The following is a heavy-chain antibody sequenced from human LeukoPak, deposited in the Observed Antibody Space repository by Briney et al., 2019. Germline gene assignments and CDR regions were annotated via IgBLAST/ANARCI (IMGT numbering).Heavy chain of an antibody. V-gene: IGHV3-48*01. J-gene: IGHJ4*02. CDR2: ISGSSSTK. CDR1: GFTFSSYS. Sequence: GGSLRLSCAASGFTFSSYSMNRVRQAPGKGLEWVSYISGSSSTKYYADSVKGRFTISRDNGRNSLYLQMNSLRVDDTAVHYCARDRDPGFDFWGQGTLVTVSS. D-gene: IGHD2-21*02. CDR3: ARDRDPGFDF.